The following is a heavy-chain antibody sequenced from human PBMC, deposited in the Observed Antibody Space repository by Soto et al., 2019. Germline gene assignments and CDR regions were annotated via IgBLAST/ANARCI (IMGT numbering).Heavy chain of an antibody. Sequence: QVQLVESGGGVVQPGRSLRLSCAASGFTFSSYGMHWVRQAPGKGLEWVAVIWYDGSNKYYADSVKGRFTISRDNSKNTLYLQMNSRRDEDTAVYYCARDNYAFWSGLSGGMDVWGQGTTVTVSS. CDR2: IWYDGSNK. J-gene: IGHJ6*02. CDR3: ARDNYAFWSGLSGGMDV. CDR1: GFTFSSYG. D-gene: IGHD3-3*01. V-gene: IGHV3-33*01.